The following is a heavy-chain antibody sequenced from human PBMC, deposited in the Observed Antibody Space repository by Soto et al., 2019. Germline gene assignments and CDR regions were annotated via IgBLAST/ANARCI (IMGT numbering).Heavy chain of an antibody. CDR2: ISYDGSNK. CDR1: GFTFSSYG. D-gene: IGHD1-26*01. J-gene: IGHJ3*02. V-gene: IGHV3-30*18. CDR3: AKDDGSSDALDI. Sequence: QVQLVESGGGVVQPGRSLRLSCAASGFTFSSYGMHWVRQAPGKGLEWVAIISYDGSNKYYADSVKGRFTIFRDKSKNTLYLQMNSLRGEDTAVYYCAKDDGSSDALDIWGQGTVVTVSS.